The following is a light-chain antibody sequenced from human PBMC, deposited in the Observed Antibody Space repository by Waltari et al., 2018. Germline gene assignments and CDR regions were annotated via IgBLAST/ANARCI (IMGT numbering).Light chain of an antibody. V-gene: IGLV2-14*01. CDR2: EVS. J-gene: IGLJ2*01. CDR3: SSYTSSSTVV. Sequence: QSALTQPASVSGSPGQSITISCTGTSSDVGVYNYVSWYQQHPGKAPKLMIYEVSNRSSGGSNRVSGSKSGNTASLTISGLQAEDEADYYCSSYTSSSTVVFGGGTKLTVL. CDR1: SSDVGVYNY.